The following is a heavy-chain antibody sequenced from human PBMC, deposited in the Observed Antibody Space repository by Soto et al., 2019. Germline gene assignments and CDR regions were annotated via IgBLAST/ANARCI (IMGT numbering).Heavy chain of an antibody. D-gene: IGHD6-19*01. Sequence: ASVKVSCKASGFTFTSSAVQWVRQARGQRLEWIGWIVVGSGNTNYAQKFQERVTITRDMSTSTAYMELSSLRSEDTAVYYCAADLEGSGWGYFGYWGQGTLVTVSS. CDR3: AADLEGSGWGYFGY. CDR2: IVVGSGNT. J-gene: IGHJ4*02. V-gene: IGHV1-58*01. CDR1: GFTFTSSA.